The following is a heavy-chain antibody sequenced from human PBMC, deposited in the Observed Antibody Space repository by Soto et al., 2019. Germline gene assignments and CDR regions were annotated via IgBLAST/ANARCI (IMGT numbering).Heavy chain of an antibody. V-gene: IGHV3-23*01. Sequence: EVQLLESGGGLVQPGGSLRLSCAASGFTFSSYAMSWVRQAPGKGLEWVSAISGSGGSTYYADSVKGRFTISRDNSKNTLYLQMNSLRAEETAVYYCAKVRYSSGWGPPVDCWGQGTLVTVSS. CDR1: GFTFSSYA. J-gene: IGHJ4*02. CDR3: AKVRYSSGWGPPVDC. D-gene: IGHD6-19*01. CDR2: ISGSGGST.